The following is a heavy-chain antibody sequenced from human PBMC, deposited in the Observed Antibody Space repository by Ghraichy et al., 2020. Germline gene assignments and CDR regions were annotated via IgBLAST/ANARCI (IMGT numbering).Heavy chain of an antibody. CDR1: GFSVNNAW. V-gene: IGHV3-15*01. D-gene: IGHD3-16*01. J-gene: IGHJ4*02. Sequence: LSLTCAASGFSVNNAWVSWVRQAPGRGLEWIGRIKSEAYGGTTDFGAPVKDRFIISRDDSQNTVYLQMNSLRTEDTAVYFCATGQAIAFYGRVPDCWGPGTLV. CDR2: IKSEAYGGTT. CDR3: ATGQAIAFYGRVPDC.